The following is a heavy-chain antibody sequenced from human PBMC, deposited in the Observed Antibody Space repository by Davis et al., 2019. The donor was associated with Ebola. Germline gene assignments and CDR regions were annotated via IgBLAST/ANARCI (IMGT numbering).Heavy chain of an antibody. CDR3: ATNTTSSGWLDP. Sequence: PSETLSLPCTVSGGSISNGNHYWSWIRQRPGKAPEWIGHIYYIGTTYYNPSLKSRLTISLDASKNQFSLKLTSVTFADTAVYYCATNTTSSGWLDPWGPGTLVIVSS. CDR2: IYYIGTT. J-gene: IGHJ5*02. CDR1: GGSISNGNHY. V-gene: IGHV4-30-4*01. D-gene: IGHD1-1*01.